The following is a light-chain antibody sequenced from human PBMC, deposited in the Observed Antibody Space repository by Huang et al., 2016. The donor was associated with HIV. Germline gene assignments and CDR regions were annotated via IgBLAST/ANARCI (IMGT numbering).Light chain of an antibody. Sequence: EIVMTQSPAILSVSPGERVTLSCRASQTVNNNLAWYQRKPGQPPRLLIHGASTRTTGIAARCSGSGSGTEFTLTISSLQSEDFAVYYCQQYNNWPPRYTFGQGTKLDIK. V-gene: IGKV3-15*01. CDR1: QTVNNN. CDR3: QQYNNWPPRYT. CDR2: GAS. J-gene: IGKJ2*01.